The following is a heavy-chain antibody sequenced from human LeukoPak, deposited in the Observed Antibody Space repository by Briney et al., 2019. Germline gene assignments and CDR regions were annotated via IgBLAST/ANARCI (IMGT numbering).Heavy chain of an antibody. D-gene: IGHD7-27*01. Sequence: GGSLRLSCAASGFTFSSYAMSWVRQAPGKGLEWVSAISGSGGSTYYADSVKGRFTISRDNSKNTLCLQMNSLKTEDTAVYYCTRDRGSSTLGDYWGQGTLVTVSS. J-gene: IGHJ4*02. CDR3: TRDRGSSTLGDY. CDR1: GFTFSSYA. CDR2: ISGSGGST. V-gene: IGHV3-23*01.